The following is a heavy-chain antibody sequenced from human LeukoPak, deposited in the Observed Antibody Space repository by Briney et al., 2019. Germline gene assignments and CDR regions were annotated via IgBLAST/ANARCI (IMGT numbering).Heavy chain of an antibody. CDR3: ASSYSNYPNWFDP. CDR1: GFPFSSFA. J-gene: IGHJ5*02. D-gene: IGHD4-11*01. Sequence: GGSLRLSCAASGFPFSSFAMSWVRQAPGKGLEWVSAISGSGGSTYYADSVKGRFTISRDNSKNTLYLQMNSLRAEDTAVYYCASSYSNYPNWFDPWGQGTLVTVSS. V-gene: IGHV3-23*01. CDR2: ISGSGGST.